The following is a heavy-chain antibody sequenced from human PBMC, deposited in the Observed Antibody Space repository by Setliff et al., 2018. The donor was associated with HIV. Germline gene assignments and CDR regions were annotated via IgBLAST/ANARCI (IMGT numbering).Heavy chain of an antibody. CDR1: GGSISSGDYY. Sequence: PSETLSLTCTVSGGSISSGDYYWSWIRQPPGKGLEWIGYISYSGSTYYNPSLKSRVTISVDTSKNQFSLRLRSVTAADTAVYYCVRVSCSSWYSIPRNYYYSMDVWGEGTTFTVSS. V-gene: IGHV4-30-4*08. D-gene: IGHD6-13*01. J-gene: IGHJ6*03. CDR2: ISYSGST. CDR3: VRVSCSSWYSIPRNYYYSMDV.